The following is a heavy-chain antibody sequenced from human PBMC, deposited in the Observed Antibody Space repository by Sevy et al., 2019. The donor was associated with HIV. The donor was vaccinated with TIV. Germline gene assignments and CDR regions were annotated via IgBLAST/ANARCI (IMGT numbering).Heavy chain of an antibody. CDR1: GFTFRSYG. CDR3: AKGLGMVQGALLSDDV. CDR2: IRYDGSTK. D-gene: IGHD3-10*01. Sequence: GGSLRLSCAASGFTFRSYGMRWVRQAPGKGLEWVTFIRYDGSTKYYADSVKGRFTISRDNSKNTVFLQMNSLRSEDTAVYYCAKGLGMVQGALLSDDVWGQGTMVTVSS. V-gene: IGHV3-30*02. J-gene: IGHJ3*01.